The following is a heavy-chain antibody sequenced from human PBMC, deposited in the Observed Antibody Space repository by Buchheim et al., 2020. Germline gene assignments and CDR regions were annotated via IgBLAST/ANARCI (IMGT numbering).Heavy chain of an antibody. D-gene: IGHD6-19*01. Sequence: QVQLVQSGAEVKKPGASVKVSCKASGYTFTSSDINWVRQATGQGLEWMGWMNPTSGDTGYAQKFQGRVTMTRSTSISTAYMELSSLTSEDTAVYYCARGPTYQSLGYSYYCMDVWGKGTT. CDR3: ARGPTYQSLGYSYYCMDV. CDR2: MNPTSGDT. CDR1: GYTFTSSD. V-gene: IGHV1-8*01. J-gene: IGHJ6*03.